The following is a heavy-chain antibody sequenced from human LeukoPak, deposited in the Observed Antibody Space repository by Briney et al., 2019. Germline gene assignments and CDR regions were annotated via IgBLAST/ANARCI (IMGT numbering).Heavy chain of an antibody. CDR3: AKNGYCSDTNCYAPFDY. Sequence: GSLRLSCAASGFTFCNYSMSWVRPAPGEGVGWGSVLSGSGYNTQYADSVKGRFTISRDNSKNTLYLQMNSLRAEDTAIYYCAKNGYCSDTNCYAPFDYWGRGTLVTVSS. CDR2: LSGSGYNT. D-gene: IGHD2-2*03. J-gene: IGHJ4*02. CDR1: GFTFCNYS. V-gene: IGHV3-23*01.